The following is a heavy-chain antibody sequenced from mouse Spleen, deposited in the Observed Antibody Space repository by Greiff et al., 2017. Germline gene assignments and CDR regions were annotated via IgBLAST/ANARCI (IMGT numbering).Heavy chain of an antibody. CDR3: ARNYAGRYFDV. J-gene: IGHJ1*01. D-gene: IGHD4-1*01. V-gene: IGHV2-2*01. CDR2: IWSGGST. CDR1: GFSLPSYG. Sequence: QVHVKQSGPGLVQPSQSLSITCTVSGFSLPSYGVHWVRQSPGKGLEWLGVIWSGGSTDYNAAFISRLSISKDNSKSQVFFKMNSLQADDTAIYYCARNYAGRYFDVWGAGTTVTVSS.